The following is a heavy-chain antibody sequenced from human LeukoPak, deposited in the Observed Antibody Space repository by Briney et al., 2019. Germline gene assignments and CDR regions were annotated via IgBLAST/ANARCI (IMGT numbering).Heavy chain of an antibody. CDR2: IHDTGST. Sequence: SETLSLTCTVSGGSISRSNWWSWVRQPPGKGLEWIGEIHDTGSTNYNPPLKSRVTMSLDKSKNQFSLNLNSVTAADTAVYYCATYGPTSGGYTFEYWGQGILVTVSS. CDR3: ATYGPTSGGYTFEY. CDR1: GGSISRSNW. D-gene: IGHD2-15*01. V-gene: IGHV4-4*02. J-gene: IGHJ4*02.